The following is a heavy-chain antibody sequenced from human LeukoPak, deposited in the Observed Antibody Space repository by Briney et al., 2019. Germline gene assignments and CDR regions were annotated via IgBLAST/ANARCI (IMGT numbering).Heavy chain of an antibody. CDR1: GGSFSGYY. V-gene: IGHV4-34*01. J-gene: IGHJ4*02. CDR3: ARGVAPDY. CDR2: INHSGST. Sequence: SETLSLTCAVYGGSFSGYYWSWIRQPPGKGLEWIGEINHSGSTNYNPSLKSRVTISVDTSKNQFSLKLSSVTATDTAVYYCARGVAPDYWGQGTLVTVSS.